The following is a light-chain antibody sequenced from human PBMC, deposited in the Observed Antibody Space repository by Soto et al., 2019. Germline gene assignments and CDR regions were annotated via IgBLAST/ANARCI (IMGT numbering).Light chain of an antibody. Sequence: QSALTQPASVSGSPGQSITISCTGTSSDVGGYNFVSWYQQHPGKAPKLMIYDVSNRPSGVSNRFSASKSGNTASLTISGLQAVDEADYYCSSYTSSRSYVLGTWSKVTVL. J-gene: IGLJ1*01. CDR1: SSDVGGYNF. CDR2: DVS. V-gene: IGLV2-14*03. CDR3: SSYTSSRSYV.